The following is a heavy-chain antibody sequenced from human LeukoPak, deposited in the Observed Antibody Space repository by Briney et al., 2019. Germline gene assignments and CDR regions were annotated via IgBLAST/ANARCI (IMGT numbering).Heavy chain of an antibody. D-gene: IGHD6-19*01. CDR1: GGSFSGYY. CDR2: INHSGST. J-gene: IGHJ5*02. Sequence: SETLSLTCAVYGGSFSGYYWSWIRQPPGKGLEWIGEINHSGSTNYNPSLKSRVTISVDTSKNQFSLKLSSVTAADTAVYYCATAVKGWFDPWGQGTLVTVSS. V-gene: IGHV4-34*01. CDR3: ATAVKGWFDP.